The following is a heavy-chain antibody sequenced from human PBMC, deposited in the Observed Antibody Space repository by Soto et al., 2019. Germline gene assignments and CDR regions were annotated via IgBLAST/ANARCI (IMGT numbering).Heavy chain of an antibody. D-gene: IGHD2-21*02. V-gene: IGHV1-18*01. J-gene: IGHJ6*03. CDR3: GRVVTGYYYMDV. CDR2: LSTDKGNT. Sequence: QVPLVQSGAEVKKPGASVTVSCKASGYTFTTYSMSWVRQAPGQGLEWMGWLSTDKGNTNYAQKLQGRVTMTTDTSTSTAYMELRGLRSDDTAVYYCGRVVTGYYYMDVWGKGTTVTVS. CDR1: GYTFTTYS.